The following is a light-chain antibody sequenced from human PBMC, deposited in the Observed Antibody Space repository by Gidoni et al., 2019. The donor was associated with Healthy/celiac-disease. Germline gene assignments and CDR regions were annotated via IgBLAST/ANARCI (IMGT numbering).Light chain of an antibody. CDR2: WAS. CDR3: QQDYSTPLT. V-gene: IGKV4-1*01. CDR1: QSVLYSSNNKNY. Sequence: DIVMTQSPDSLAVSLGERATINCKSSQSVLYSSNNKNYLAWYQQKPGQPPKLLIYWASTRESGVPDRFSGSGSGTDVTLTISSLQAEDVAVYYCQQDYSTPLTFGGGTKVEIK. J-gene: IGKJ4*01.